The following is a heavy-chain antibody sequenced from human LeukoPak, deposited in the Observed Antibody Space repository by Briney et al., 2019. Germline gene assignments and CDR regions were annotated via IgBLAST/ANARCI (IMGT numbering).Heavy chain of an antibody. CDR1: GFTFSSYA. V-gene: IGHV3-30-3*01. D-gene: IGHD3-3*01. Sequence: PGGSLRLSCAASGFTFSSYAMHWVRQAPGKGLEWVAAISYDGSNKYYADSVKGRFTISRDNSKNTLYLQMNSLRAEDTAVYYCARGDFWSGYYDYWGQGTLVTVSS. J-gene: IGHJ4*02. CDR3: ARGDFWSGYYDY. CDR2: ISYDGSNK.